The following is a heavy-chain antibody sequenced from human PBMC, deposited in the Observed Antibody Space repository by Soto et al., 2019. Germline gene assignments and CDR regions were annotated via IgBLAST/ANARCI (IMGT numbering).Heavy chain of an antibody. CDR2: INSDGSST. CDR1: GFTFSSSW. CDR3: AKGRSYYYYYVVDV. J-gene: IGHJ6*02. Sequence: GGSLRLSCAASGFTFSSSWMHWVRQAPGKGLVWVSHINSDGSSTYYADSVKGRFTISRDNSKNTLYLQMNSLRAEATALYYCAKGRSYYYYYVVDVWGQGTTVTVSS. V-gene: IGHV3-74*01.